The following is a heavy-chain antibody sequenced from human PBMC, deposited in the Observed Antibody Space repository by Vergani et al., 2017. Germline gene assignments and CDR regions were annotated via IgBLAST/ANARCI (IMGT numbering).Heavy chain of an antibody. J-gene: IGHJ4*02. CDR1: GFIFSRYS. V-gene: IGHV3-48*01. CDR3: ARGGYFDASGPFDY. CDR2: ISSSGEIT. Sequence: EVQLVESGGGLVQPGGSLRIFCAASGFIFSRYSMKWVRQAPGKGLEWVSYISSSGEITYYADSVKGRFTMSRDNAKNSLHLQMNSLRAEDMAVYYCARGGYFDASGPFDYWGQGTGVTVSS. D-gene: IGHD3-22*01.